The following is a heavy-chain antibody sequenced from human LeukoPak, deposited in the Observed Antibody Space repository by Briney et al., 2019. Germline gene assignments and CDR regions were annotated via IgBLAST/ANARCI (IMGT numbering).Heavy chain of an antibody. J-gene: IGHJ4*02. Sequence: PSETLSLTCTVSGGSISSSSYYWGWIRQPPGKGLEWIGSIYYSGSTYYNPSLKSRVTISVDTSKNQFSLKLSSVTAADTAVYYCARVDTAMTYGGGFDYWGQGTLVTVSS. D-gene: IGHD5-18*01. CDR3: ARVDTAMTYGGGFDY. CDR1: GGSISSSSYY. CDR2: IYYSGST. V-gene: IGHV4-39*07.